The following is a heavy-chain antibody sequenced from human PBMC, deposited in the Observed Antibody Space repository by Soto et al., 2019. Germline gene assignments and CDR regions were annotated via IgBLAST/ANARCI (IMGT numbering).Heavy chain of an antibody. Sequence: QLQLQESGSRLEKSSETMSLTCAVYGDTISTGGYSWAWIRNPPAKDLESIGHTYHSGNHYYNPSLKRRVIISVDRSKNQFSLKLSSVTAADTAVYCARETYGDYVGYFDPWGQGTLVTVSS. V-gene: IGHV4-30-2*01. CDR3: ARETYGDYVGYFDP. CDR1: GDTISTGGYS. CDR2: TYHSGNH. J-gene: IGHJ5*02. D-gene: IGHD4-17*01.